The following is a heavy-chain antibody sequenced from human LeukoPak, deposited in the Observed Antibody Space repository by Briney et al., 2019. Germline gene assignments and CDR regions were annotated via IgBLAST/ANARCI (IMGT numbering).Heavy chain of an antibody. CDR1: GYTFTSYD. V-gene: IGHV1-8*01. Sequence: ASVKVSCKASGYTFTSYDINWVRQATGQGLEWMGWMNPNSGNTGYAQKFQGRVTMTRNTSISTAYMELSSLRSEDTAVYYCARVVVVPAATLNWFDPWGQGTLVTVSS. CDR2: MNPNSGNT. J-gene: IGHJ5*02. CDR3: ARVVVVPAATLNWFDP. D-gene: IGHD2-2*01.